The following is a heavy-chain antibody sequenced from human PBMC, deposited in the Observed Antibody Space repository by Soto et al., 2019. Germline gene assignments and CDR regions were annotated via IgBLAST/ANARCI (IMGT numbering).Heavy chain of an antibody. CDR2: IYLSGST. J-gene: IGHJ6*02. CDR1: GGSISSSNW. Sequence: QVQLQESGPGLVKPSGTLSLTCAVSGGSISSSNWWNWVRQPPGKGLERIGEIYLSGSTNYNPSLNSRVTISVDKSKNQFSLKLSSVTAADTAVYYFARALGSYSPFYYGIDVWGQGTTVTVSS. CDR3: ARALGSYSPFYYGIDV. D-gene: IGHD1-26*01. V-gene: IGHV4-4*02.